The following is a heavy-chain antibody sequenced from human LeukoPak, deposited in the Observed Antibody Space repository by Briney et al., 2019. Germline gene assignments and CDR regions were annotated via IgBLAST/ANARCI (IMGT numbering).Heavy chain of an antibody. J-gene: IGHJ4*02. CDR3: TKGRGI. V-gene: IGHV4-61*09. CDR1: GGSISSGFYD. Sequence: SETLSLTCTVSGGSISSGFYDWYWIRQPAWKGLEWIGHIYTSKSMNYNPSLKSRVTISVDTSKNQFSLKLTSVTAADTAVYYCTKGRGIWGQGTLVTVSS. CDR2: IYTSKSM. D-gene: IGHD3-10*01.